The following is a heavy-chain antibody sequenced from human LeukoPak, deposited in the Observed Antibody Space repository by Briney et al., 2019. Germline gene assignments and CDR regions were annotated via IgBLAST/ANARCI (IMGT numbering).Heavy chain of an antibody. V-gene: IGHV3-15*04. Sequence: PGGSLRLSCSASGLTVTNAWMSWVRQAPGEGLDWVGRIASKTDGGATDYAAPVKGRFTISRDDSKNTLNLQMNSLKTEDTAVYYCTTGIRGDWGQGTLVTVSS. CDR3: TTGIRGD. CDR1: GLTVTNAW. D-gene: IGHD3-10*01. CDR2: IASKTDGGAT. J-gene: IGHJ4*02.